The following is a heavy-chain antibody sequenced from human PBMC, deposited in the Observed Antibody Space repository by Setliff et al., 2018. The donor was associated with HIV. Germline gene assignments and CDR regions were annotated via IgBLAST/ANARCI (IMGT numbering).Heavy chain of an antibody. V-gene: IGHV1-18*01. Sequence: GASVKVSCKASGYIFSSYGISWVRQAPGQGLEWMGWISAYNGNINYAQKFQGRVTITADKSTSTAYMELSSLRSEDTAVYYCARDGSYAGFDAFDIWGQGTMVTVSS. CDR1: GYIFSSYG. CDR2: ISAYNGNI. CDR3: ARDGSYAGFDAFDI. J-gene: IGHJ3*02. D-gene: IGHD2-2*01.